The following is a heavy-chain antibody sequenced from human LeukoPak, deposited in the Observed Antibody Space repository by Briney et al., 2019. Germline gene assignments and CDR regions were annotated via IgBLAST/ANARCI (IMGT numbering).Heavy chain of an antibody. CDR1: GYSFTTYW. V-gene: IGHV5-51*01. J-gene: IGHJ5*02. CDR3: ARRGGLYGSGSYRFDP. CDR2: IYPGDSDT. D-gene: IGHD3-10*01. Sequence: GESLMISCKGSGYSFTTYWIGWVRQMPGKGLEWMGIIYPGDSDTRYSPSFQGQVTISADKSISTAYLQWSSLKASDTAMYYCARRGGLYGSGSYRFDPWGQGTLVTVSS.